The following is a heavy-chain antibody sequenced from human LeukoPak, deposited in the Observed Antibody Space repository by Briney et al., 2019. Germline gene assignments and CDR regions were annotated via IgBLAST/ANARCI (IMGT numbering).Heavy chain of an antibody. CDR1: GYTFTGYY. V-gene: IGHV1-2*02. CDR3: ARVDWNYYFDY. J-gene: IGHJ4*02. D-gene: IGHD1-7*01. CDR2: INPNSGGT. Sequence: ASVKVSCKASGYTFTGYYMHWVRQAPGQGLEWMGWINPNSGGTNYAQKFQGRVTMTRDTSISTAYMELSSLRSEDTAIYYCARVDWNYYFDYWGQGTLVTVSS.